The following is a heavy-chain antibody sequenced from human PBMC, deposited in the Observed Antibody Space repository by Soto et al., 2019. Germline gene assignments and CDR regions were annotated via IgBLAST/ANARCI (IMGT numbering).Heavy chain of an antibody. CDR1: GGSFSGYY. CDR3: ARTYSSSWSPFDY. V-gene: IGHV4-34*01. J-gene: IGHJ4*02. CDR2: INQSGST. Sequence: QVQLQQWGAGLLKPSETLSLTCAVYGGSFSGYYWSWIRQPPGNGLEWIGEINQSGSTNYNPSLKSRVTISVDTSKNQFSLKLSSVTAADTAVYYCARTYSSSWSPFDYWGQGTLVTVSS. D-gene: IGHD6-13*01.